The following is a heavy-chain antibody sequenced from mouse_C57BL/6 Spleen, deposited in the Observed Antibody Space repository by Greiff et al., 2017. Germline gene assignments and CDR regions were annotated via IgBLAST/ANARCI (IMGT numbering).Heavy chain of an antibody. V-gene: IGHV1-69*01. J-gene: IGHJ3*01. CDR3: ASGGNSKFAY. CDR1: GYTFTSYW. D-gene: IGHD2-1*01. Sequence: QVQLQQPGAELVMPGASVKLSCKASGYTFTSYWMHWVKQRPGQGLEWIGEIDPSDSYTNYNQKFKGKSTLTVDKSSSTAYMQISSLTSEDSAVYYCASGGNSKFAYWGQGTLVTVSA. CDR2: IDPSDSYT.